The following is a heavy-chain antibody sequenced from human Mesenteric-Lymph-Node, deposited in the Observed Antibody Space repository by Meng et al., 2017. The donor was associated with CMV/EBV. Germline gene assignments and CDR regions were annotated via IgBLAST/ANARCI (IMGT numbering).Heavy chain of an antibody. CDR3: ARGTPYGSGSYNFDY. J-gene: IGHJ4*02. Sequence: SVKVSCKASGGIFNSFTISWVRQAPGQGFEWMGGIIPNLDFTNYAQKFQGRVTITADKSTSTAYMELSSLRSEDTAVYYCARGTPYGSGSYNFDYWGQGTLVTVSS. D-gene: IGHD3-10*01. V-gene: IGHV1-69*10. CDR1: GGIFNSFT. CDR2: IIPNLDFT.